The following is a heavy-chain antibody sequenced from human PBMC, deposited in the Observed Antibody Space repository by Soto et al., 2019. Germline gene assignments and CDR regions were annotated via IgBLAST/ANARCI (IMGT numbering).Heavy chain of an antibody. Sequence: GGSLRLSCAASGFTFSSYAMSWFRQAPGKGLEWVSAISGSGGSTYYADSVKGRFTISRDNSKNTLYLQMNSLRAEDTAVYYCAAGFLEWLLDYWGQGTLVTVSS. CDR3: AAGFLEWLLDY. J-gene: IGHJ4*02. CDR2: ISGSGGST. CDR1: GFTFSSYA. V-gene: IGHV3-23*01. D-gene: IGHD3-3*01.